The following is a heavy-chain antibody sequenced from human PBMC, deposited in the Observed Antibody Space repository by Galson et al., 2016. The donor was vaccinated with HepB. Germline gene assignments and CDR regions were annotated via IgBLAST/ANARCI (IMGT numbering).Heavy chain of an antibody. CDR1: GYTFTSYA. D-gene: IGHD6-19*01. J-gene: IGHJ4*02. V-gene: IGHV1-3*04. CDR3: ARGELGVAGRDDY. CDR2: INTDNGNT. Sequence: SVKVSCKASGYTFTSYAIHWVRQAPGQRLEWMGWINTDNGNTRYSQNLQGGVTITRDTSANTAYMERNRLTSEDTAVYWCARGELGVAGRDDYWGQGTRVTVSS.